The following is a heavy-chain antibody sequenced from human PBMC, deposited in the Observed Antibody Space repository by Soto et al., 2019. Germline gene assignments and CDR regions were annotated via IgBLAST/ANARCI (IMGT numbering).Heavy chain of an antibody. CDR3: AISFTVPAAIGY. CDR1: GYTFTSYA. CDR2: INAGNGNT. D-gene: IGHD2-2*02. J-gene: IGHJ4*02. Sequence: QVQLVQSGAEVKKPGASVKVSCKASGYTFTSYAMHWARQAPGQRLEWMGWINAGNGNTKYSQKFQGRVTITRDTSASTAYMELSSLRSEDTAVYYCAISFTVPAAIGYWCQGTLVTVSS. V-gene: IGHV1-3*01.